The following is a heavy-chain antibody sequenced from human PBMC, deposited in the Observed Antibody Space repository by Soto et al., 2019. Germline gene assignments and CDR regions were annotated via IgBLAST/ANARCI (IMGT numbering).Heavy chain of an antibody. D-gene: IGHD6-19*01. CDR1: GYTFTSYD. V-gene: IGHV1-8*01. J-gene: IGHJ5*02. CDR2: MNPNNGDT. CDR3: VSDRTEFATRGWCWFGP. Sequence: QVQLVQSGAEVKKPGASVKVSCKASGYTFTSYDVNWVRQAPGQGLEWMGWMNPNNGDTGDAQKFPGSVTMTRNTSISSADTELTSLTSEVTGVYYCVSDRTEFATRGWCWFGPWGQGTLVTVSS.